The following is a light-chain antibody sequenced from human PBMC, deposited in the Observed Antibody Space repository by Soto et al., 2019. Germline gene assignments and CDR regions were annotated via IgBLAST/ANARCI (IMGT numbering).Light chain of an antibody. CDR1: QDVRGA. CDR2: DVS. Sequence: LQLTQSPSSLSASVGDRVTITCRASQDVRGALAWYQQKPGQAPKILIYDVSRLESGVPSRFSGSSSGTAFTLTSSGLQPLDFASYYCQQFNSYPITFGQGTRLEIK. J-gene: IGKJ5*01. V-gene: IGKV1-13*02. CDR3: QQFNSYPIT.